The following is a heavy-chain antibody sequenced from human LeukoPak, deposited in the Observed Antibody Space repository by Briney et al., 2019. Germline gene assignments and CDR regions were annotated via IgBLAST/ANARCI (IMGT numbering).Heavy chain of an antibody. V-gene: IGHV3-33*01. J-gene: IGHJ4*02. CDR1: GFTFSSYG. CDR2: MWYDGSNT. D-gene: IGHD3-9*01. CDR3: AREGRDYDILTGYYLYYFDY. Sequence: GRSLRLSCAASGFTFSSYGMHWVRQAPGXGLEWVALMWYDGSNTYYDDSVKGRFTISRDNSKNTLYLQMNSLRAEDTAVYYCAREGRDYDILTGYYLYYFDYWGQGTLVTVSS.